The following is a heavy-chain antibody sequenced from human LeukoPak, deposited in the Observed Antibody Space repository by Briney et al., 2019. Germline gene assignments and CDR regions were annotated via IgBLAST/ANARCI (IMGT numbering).Heavy chain of an antibody. Sequence: GGSLRLSCTASGFTFGDYAMSWVRQAPGKGLEWVGFIRSKAYGGTTEYAAYVKGRFTISRDDSKSVAYLQMNSLKTEDTAVYYCTQGDYDSSGQLDYWGQGTLVTVSS. V-gene: IGHV3-49*04. CDR1: GFTFGDYA. J-gene: IGHJ4*02. D-gene: IGHD3-22*01. CDR2: IRSKAYGGTT. CDR3: TQGDYDSSGQLDY.